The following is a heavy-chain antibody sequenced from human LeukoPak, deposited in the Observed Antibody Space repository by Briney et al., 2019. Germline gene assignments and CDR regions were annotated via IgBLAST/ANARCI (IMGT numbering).Heavy chain of an antibody. J-gene: IGHJ4*02. V-gene: IGHV4-34*01. D-gene: IGHD3-10*01. Sequence: SETLSLTCAAYGGSFSGYYWSWIRQPPGKGLEWIGEINHSGSTNYNPSLKSRVTISVDTSKNQFSLKLSSVTAADTAVYYCARGRVADSWGQGTLVTVSS. CDR1: GGSFSGYY. CDR2: INHSGST. CDR3: ARGRVADS.